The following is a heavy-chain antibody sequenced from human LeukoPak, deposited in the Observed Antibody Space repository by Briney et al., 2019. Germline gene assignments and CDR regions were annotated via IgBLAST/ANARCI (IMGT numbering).Heavy chain of an antibody. Sequence: SETLSLTCIVSGDSINSNSQYWGWIRQPPGKGLEWIGTMYYSGSTYYNPSLKSRVTISVDTSKNQFSLKLSSVTAADTAVYYCAGSGYSYPDAFDIWGQGTMVTVSS. CDR3: AGSGYSYPDAFDI. CDR1: GDSINSNSQY. J-gene: IGHJ3*02. CDR2: MYYSGST. D-gene: IGHD5-18*01. V-gene: IGHV4-39*07.